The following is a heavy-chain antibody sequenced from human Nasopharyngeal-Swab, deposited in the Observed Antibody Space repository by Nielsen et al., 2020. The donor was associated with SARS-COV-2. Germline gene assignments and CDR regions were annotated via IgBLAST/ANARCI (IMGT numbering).Heavy chain of an antibody. J-gene: IGHJ1*01. V-gene: IGHV1-24*01. CDR2: FDPEDGET. D-gene: IGHD6-6*01. Sequence: WVRQATGQGLEWMGGFDPEDGETIYAQKFQGRVTMTEDTSTDTAYMELSSLRSEDTAVYYCATGSEYSSSPQHWGQGTLVTVSS. CDR3: ATGSEYSSSPQH.